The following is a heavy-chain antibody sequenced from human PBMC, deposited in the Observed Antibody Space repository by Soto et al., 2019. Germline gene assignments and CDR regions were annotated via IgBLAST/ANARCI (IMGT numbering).Heavy chain of an antibody. J-gene: IGHJ6*02. CDR2: ISPSSGHI. V-gene: IGHV3-21*06. D-gene: IGHD2-15*01. CDR1: GFTFSSCT. Sequence: EVHLVESGGGLVKPGGSLRLSCAVSGFTFSSCTMNWVRQAPGKGLEWVSSISPSSGHIYYADSVKGRFTISRDNAKNSLFLHMTSLRGEDTAVYYCSGCSGGACHKHYGMDVWGQGTTVTVSS. CDR3: SGCSGGACHKHYGMDV.